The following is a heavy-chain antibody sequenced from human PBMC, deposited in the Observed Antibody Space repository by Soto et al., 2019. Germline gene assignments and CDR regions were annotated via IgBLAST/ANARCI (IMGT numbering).Heavy chain of an antibody. CDR2: IDAGNGNT. Sequence: ASVKVSCKASGYTFTSYTIHWVRQAPGQRPEWMGWIDAGNGNTKYSQKFQGRVTITRDTSASTAYMELSSLRSEDTAVYYCASFGYNWNDGLYYYGMDVWGQGTTVTVSS. D-gene: IGHD1-1*01. J-gene: IGHJ6*02. CDR3: ASFGYNWNDGLYYYGMDV. V-gene: IGHV1-3*01. CDR1: GYTFTSYT.